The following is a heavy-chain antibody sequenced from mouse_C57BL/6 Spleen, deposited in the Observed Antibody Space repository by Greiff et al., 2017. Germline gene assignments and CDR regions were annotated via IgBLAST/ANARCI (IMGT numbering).Heavy chain of an antibody. D-gene: IGHD2-2*01. CDR2: IDPSDSET. Sequence: QVQLQQSGAELVRPGSSVKLSCKASGYTFTSYWMHWVKQRPIQGLEWIGNIDPSDSETHYNQKFKDKATLTVDKSSSTAYMLLSSLTSEDAAVYYCAGSYGYNWCFDVWGTGTTVTVSS. V-gene: IGHV1-52*01. J-gene: IGHJ1*03. CDR1: GYTFTSYW. CDR3: AGSYGYNWCFDV.